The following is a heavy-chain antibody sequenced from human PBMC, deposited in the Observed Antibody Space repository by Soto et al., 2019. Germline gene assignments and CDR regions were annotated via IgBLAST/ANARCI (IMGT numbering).Heavy chain of an antibody. CDR1: GFSFTRYS. J-gene: IGHJ4*02. CDR2: ISSTTNYI. Sequence: PVGSLRLSCAASGFSFTRYSMNWVRQAPGKGLECVSSISSTTNYIYYGDSMKGRVNISRDNAKNSLYLEMNSLRAEDTAVYYCARESEDLTSNFDYWGQGTLVTVSS. V-gene: IGHV3-21*06. CDR3: ARESEDLTSNFDY.